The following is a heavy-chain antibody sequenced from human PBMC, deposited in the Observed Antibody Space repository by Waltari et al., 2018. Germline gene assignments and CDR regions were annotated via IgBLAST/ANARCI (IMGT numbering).Heavy chain of an antibody. CDR3: ARAGGGSWLHEDAFDV. CDR2: ISFDGSIT. V-gene: IGHV3-30-3*01. D-gene: IGHD2-15*01. CDR1: GFTFSTYS. Sequence: QVQLVQSGGGVVQSEKSLRLSCAASGFTFSTYSLHWVRQAPGQGLEWLAVISFDGSITNYADSVKGRFSISKDDSKNTLYLQMNSLRPEDTAVYYCARAGGGSWLHEDAFDVWGQGTMVTVSS. J-gene: IGHJ3*01.